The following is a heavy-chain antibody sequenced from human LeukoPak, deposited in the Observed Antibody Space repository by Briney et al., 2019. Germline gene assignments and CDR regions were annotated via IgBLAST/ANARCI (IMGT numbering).Heavy chain of an antibody. CDR3: ARGHNSTLPD. CDR2: IREDESVK. D-gene: IGHD1-20*01. Sequence: PGGSLRLSCAASGFTFSLYWMAWVRQAPGKGLEWVANIREDESVKYYVDSVKGRFTISRDNAKNSMYLEMNSLRAEDTAVYYCARGHNSTLPDWGQGSLVTVSS. J-gene: IGHJ4*02. CDR1: GFTFSLYW. V-gene: IGHV3-7*04.